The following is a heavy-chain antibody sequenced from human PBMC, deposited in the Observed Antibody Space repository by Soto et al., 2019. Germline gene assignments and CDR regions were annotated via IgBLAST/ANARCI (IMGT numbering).Heavy chain of an antibody. CDR1: GFTFSRYG. Sequence: GGSLRLSCAASGFTFSRYGMNWLRQAPGKGLEWVASISSSTSCVYYADSVKGRFSTSRDNAKNILYLEMYALRTEDTAVYYCARDPSEGRVGNWFESWGQGTLVTVSS. CDR2: ISSSTSCV. D-gene: IGHD2-2*01. J-gene: IGHJ5*01. V-gene: IGHV3-21*06. CDR3: ARDPSEGRVGNWFES.